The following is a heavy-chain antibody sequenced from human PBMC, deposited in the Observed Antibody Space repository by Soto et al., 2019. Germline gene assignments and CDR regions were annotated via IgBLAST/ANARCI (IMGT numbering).Heavy chain of an antibody. J-gene: IGHJ5*02. D-gene: IGHD6-13*01. Sequence: ASVKVSCKASGYTFTSYGISWVRQAPGQGLEWMGWISAYNGDTNYAQKLQGRVTMTTDTSTSTAYMELRSLRSDDTAVYYCAREADRYSSTWYQSWGQGILVTVSS. CDR1: GYTFTSYG. CDR2: ISAYNGDT. CDR3: AREADRYSSTWYQS. V-gene: IGHV1-18*01.